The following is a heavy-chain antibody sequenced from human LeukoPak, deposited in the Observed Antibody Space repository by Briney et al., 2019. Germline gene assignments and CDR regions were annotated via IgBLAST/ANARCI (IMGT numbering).Heavy chain of an antibody. CDR2: INHSGST. D-gene: IGHD1-20*01. V-gene: IGHV4-34*01. Sequence: PSETLSLTCAVYGGSFSGFYWSWIRQPPGKGLEWIGDINHSGSTNYNPSLKSRVTISVDTSKNQFSLRLSSVTAADTAVYFCARVRGDNWNYYYYYMDVWGKGTTVTISS. CDR1: GGSFSGFY. CDR3: ARVRGDNWNYYYYYMDV. J-gene: IGHJ6*03.